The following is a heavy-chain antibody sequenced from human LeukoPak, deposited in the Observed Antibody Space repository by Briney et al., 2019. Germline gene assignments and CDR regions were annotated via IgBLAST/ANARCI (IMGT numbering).Heavy chain of an antibody. Sequence: GGSLRLSCAASGFTFSSYGMHWVRQAPDKGLEWVAFIRYDGSNKYYADSVKGRFTISRDNSKNTLYLQMNSLRAEDTAVYYCARDSGSHNPKYDYWGQGTLVTVSS. D-gene: IGHD1-14*01. CDR1: GFTFSSYG. CDR3: ARDSGSHNPKYDY. CDR2: IRYDGSNK. J-gene: IGHJ4*02. V-gene: IGHV3-30*02.